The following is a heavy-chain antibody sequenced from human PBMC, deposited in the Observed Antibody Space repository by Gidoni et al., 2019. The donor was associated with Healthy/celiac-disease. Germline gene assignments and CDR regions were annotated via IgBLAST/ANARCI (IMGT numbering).Heavy chain of an antibody. CDR3: AKGGLTILHDIDY. Sequence: QVQLVASGGGVVQPGRSLRLSCAASGFTFSSYGMHWVRQAPGKGLEWVAVISYDGSNKYYADSVKGRFTISRDNSKNTLYLQMNSLRAEDTAVYYCAKGGLTILHDIDYWGQGTLVTVSS. CDR2: ISYDGSNK. CDR1: GFTFSSYG. V-gene: IGHV3-30*18. D-gene: IGHD3-3*01. J-gene: IGHJ4*02.